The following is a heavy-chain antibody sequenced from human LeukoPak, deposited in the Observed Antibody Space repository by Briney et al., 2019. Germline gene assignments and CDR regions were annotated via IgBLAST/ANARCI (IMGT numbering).Heavy chain of an antibody. V-gene: IGHV4-34*01. D-gene: IGHD3-10*01. CDR3: ASFGGSGSYFSYYYGMDV. J-gene: IGHJ6*02. Sequence: SETLSLTCAVYGGSFSGYYWSWIRQPPGKGLEWIGEINHSGSTNYNPSLKSRVTISVDTSKNQFSLKLSSVTAADTAVYYCASFGGSGSYFSYYYGMDVWGQGTTVTVSS. CDR1: GGSFSGYY. CDR2: INHSGST.